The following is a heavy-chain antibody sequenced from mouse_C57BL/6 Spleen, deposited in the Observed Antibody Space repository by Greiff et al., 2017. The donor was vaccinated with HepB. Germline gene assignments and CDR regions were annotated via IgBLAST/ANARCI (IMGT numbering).Heavy chain of an antibody. CDR2: IDPSDSYT. CDR3: ARGTHY. Sequence: VQLQQPGAELVKPGASVKLSCKASGYTFTSYWMQWVKQRPGQGLEWIGEIDPSDSYTNYNQKFKGKATLTVDTSSSTAYMQLSSLTSEDSAVYYCARGTHYWGQGTTLTVSS. V-gene: IGHV1-50*01. J-gene: IGHJ2*01. D-gene: IGHD3-3*01. CDR1: GYTFTSYW.